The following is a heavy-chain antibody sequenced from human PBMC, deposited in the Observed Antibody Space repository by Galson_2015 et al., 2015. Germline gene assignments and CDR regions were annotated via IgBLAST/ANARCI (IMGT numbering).Heavy chain of an antibody. CDR3: ARGQGGDTMFGVFTPSDDGFDP. V-gene: IGHV1-8*01. Sequence: SVKVSCKASGYTFTSYDINWVRQAPGQGLEWMGWMNPNNGNTGYAQKFQGKVTMTRNTSISTAYMDLSSLRSEDTAVYYCARGQGGDTMFGVFTPSDDGFDPWGQGTLVTVSS. CDR1: GYTFTSYD. D-gene: IGHD3-3*01. CDR2: MNPNNGNT. J-gene: IGHJ5*02.